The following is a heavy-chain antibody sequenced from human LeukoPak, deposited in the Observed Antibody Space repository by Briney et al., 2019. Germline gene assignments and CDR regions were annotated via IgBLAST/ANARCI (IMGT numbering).Heavy chain of an antibody. D-gene: IGHD3-22*01. Sequence: SETLSLTCAVSGYSISSGYYWGWIRQPPGKGLEWIGSIYHSGSIYYNPSLKSRVTISVDTSKNQFSLKLSSVTAADTAVYYCARREGDSXGXFDXXXXWXQGTMVTVSS. CDR3: ARREGDSXGXFDXXXX. CDR1: GYSISSGYY. V-gene: IGHV4-38-2*01. CDR2: IYHSGSI. J-gene: IGHJ3*01.